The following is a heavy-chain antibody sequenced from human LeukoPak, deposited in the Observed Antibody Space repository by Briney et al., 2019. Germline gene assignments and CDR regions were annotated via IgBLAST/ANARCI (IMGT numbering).Heavy chain of an antibody. CDR2: ISSSTSTI. CDR1: GFTFSSYS. J-gene: IGHJ1*01. CDR3: ARAQYYDSSGYYYEDYFQH. Sequence: PTGGSLRLSCAASGFTFSSYSMNWVRQAPGKGLEWISYISSSTSTIYYADSVKGRFTISRDNAKNSLYLQMNSLRDEDTAVYYCARAQYYDSSGYYYEDYFQHWGQGTLVIVSS. D-gene: IGHD3-22*01. V-gene: IGHV3-48*02.